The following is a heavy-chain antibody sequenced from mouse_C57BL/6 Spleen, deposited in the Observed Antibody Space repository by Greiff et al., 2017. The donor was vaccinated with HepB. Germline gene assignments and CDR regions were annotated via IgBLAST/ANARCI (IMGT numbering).Heavy chain of an antibody. CDR3: AREGAYYSNYVPFAY. D-gene: IGHD2-5*01. Sequence: QVHVKQSDAELVKPGASVKISCKVSGYTFTDHTIHWMKQRPEQGLEWIGYIYPRDGSTKYNEKFKGKATLTADKSSSTAYMQLNSLTSEDSAVYVCAREGAYYSNYVPFAYWGQGTLVTVSA. J-gene: IGHJ3*01. CDR2: IYPRDGST. V-gene: IGHV1-78*01. CDR1: GYTFTDHT.